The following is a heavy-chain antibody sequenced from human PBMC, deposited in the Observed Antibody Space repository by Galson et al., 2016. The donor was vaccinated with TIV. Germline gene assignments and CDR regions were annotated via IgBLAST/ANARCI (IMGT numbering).Heavy chain of an antibody. V-gene: IGHV5-51*01. Sequence: QSGAEVTKPGESLKISCQGSGYRFTNYWIGWVRQMPGKGLEWMGIIYPGDSDTRYSPSFEGQVTFSADKSTSTAYLQWSSLEASDTAIYYCARHGGGGNNFGLSFDSWGQGALVTVSS. J-gene: IGHJ4*02. CDR2: IYPGDSDT. CDR3: ARHGGGGNNFGLSFDS. CDR1: GYRFTNYW. D-gene: IGHD5-18*01.